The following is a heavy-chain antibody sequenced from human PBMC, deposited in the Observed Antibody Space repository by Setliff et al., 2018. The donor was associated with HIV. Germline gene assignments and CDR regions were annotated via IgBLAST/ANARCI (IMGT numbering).Heavy chain of an antibody. V-gene: IGHV3-21*01. J-gene: IGHJ6*03. Sequence: KPGGSLRLSCAASGFTFRHYSMNWVRQAPGKGLEWVSSITTDSSYIFDADSVKGRFTISRDNAQNSLYLQMNNLRVEDTAVYYCARDGTRLLAAMDVWGKGTTVTVSS. CDR2: ITTDSSYI. CDR3: ARDGTRLLAAMDV. CDR1: GFTFRHYS.